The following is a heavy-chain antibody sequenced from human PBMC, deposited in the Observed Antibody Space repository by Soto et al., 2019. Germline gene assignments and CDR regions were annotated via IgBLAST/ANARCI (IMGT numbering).Heavy chain of an antibody. CDR1: GYSLSDLS. D-gene: IGHD3-22*01. CDR3: ATSKFDRTSDV. V-gene: IGHV1-24*01. J-gene: IGHJ3*01. CDR2: FDPEDGKT. Sequence: QVQLVQSGAEVKKPGASVKVSCKVSGYSLSDLSMHWVRQPPGKGLEWMGGFDPEDGKTGYAQKFKGRVTVTEDTSTDTAYMELSYLRSEDTALYYCATSKFDRTSDVWGQGTMVTVSS.